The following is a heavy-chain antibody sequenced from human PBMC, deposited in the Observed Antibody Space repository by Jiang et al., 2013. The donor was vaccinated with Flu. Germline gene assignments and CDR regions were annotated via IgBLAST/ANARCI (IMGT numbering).Heavy chain of an antibody. Sequence: KPSQTLSLTCTVSRDSISSGGYYWSWIRQHPGKGLEWIGYMYSSGNTYYNPSLKSRVTISVDTSNNQFSLKLTSVTAADTAMYFCARFLEGYTYFDPWGQGTLVTVSS. J-gene: IGHJ5*02. CDR2: MYSSGNT. D-gene: IGHD3-3*01. V-gene: IGHV4-31*03. CDR1: RDSISSGGYY. CDR3: ARFLEGYTYFDP.